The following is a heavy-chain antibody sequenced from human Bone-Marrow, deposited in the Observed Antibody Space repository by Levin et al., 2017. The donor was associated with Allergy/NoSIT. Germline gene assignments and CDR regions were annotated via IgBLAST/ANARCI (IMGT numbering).Heavy chain of an antibody. V-gene: IGHV1-18*01. J-gene: IGHJ3*02. CDR3: SRDGQLGQRTSGFYYWADAFDI. CDR2: INTYNGDT. Sequence: ASVKVSCKASDYTFINYGISWVRQAPGQGLEWMGWINTYNGDTTYAQKYRGRVTMTTDTSTTTAYMELRSLRSDDTAVYYCSRDGQLGQRTSGFYYWADAFDIWGQGTMVTVSS. D-gene: IGHD5-12*01. CDR1: DYTFINYG.